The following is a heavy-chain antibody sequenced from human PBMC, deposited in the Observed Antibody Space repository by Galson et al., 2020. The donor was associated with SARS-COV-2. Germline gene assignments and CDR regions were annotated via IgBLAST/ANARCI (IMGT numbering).Heavy chain of an antibody. V-gene: IGHV3-21*01. J-gene: IGHJ5*02. CDR2: ISSSSSYI. Sequence: GESLKISCAASGFTFSSYSMNWVRQAPGKGLEWVSSISSSSSYIYYADSVKGRFTISRDNAKNSLYLQMNSPRAEDTAVYYCARDRAYCSGGSCYDGGWFDPWGQGTLVTVSS. CDR1: GFTFSSYS. D-gene: IGHD2-15*01. CDR3: ARDRAYCSGGSCYDGGWFDP.